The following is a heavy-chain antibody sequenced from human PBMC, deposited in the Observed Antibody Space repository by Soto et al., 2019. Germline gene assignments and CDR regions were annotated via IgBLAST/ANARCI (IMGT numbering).Heavy chain of an antibody. CDR2: ISAYNGNT. Sequence: ASVKVSCKASGYTFTSYGISWVRQAPGQGLEWMGWISAYNGNTNYAQKLQGRVTMTTDTSTSTAYMELSSLRSEDTAVYYCASKWEIIWSRVSAFDIWGQGTMVTVSS. V-gene: IGHV1-18*01. D-gene: IGHD3-10*01. CDR3: ASKWEIIWSRVSAFDI. J-gene: IGHJ3*02. CDR1: GYTFTSYG.